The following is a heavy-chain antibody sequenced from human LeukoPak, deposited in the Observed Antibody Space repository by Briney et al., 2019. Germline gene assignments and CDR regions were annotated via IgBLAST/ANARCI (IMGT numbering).Heavy chain of an antibody. CDR3: AKGLYSSSSVIDY. V-gene: IGHV3-30*18. D-gene: IGHD6-6*01. CDR1: GFTFSNYG. Sequence: GGSLRLSCAASGFTFSNYGMHWVRQAPGKGLEWVVGMSSDGSKKFYADSVKDRFTISRGNSKNTLYLQMNSLRAEDTAVYYCAKGLYSSSSVIDYWGQGTLVTVSS. CDR2: MSSDGSKK. J-gene: IGHJ4*02.